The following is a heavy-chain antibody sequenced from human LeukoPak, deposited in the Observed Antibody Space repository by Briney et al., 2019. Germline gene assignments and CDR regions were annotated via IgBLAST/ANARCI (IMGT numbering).Heavy chain of an antibody. CDR1: GFTFSSYA. J-gene: IGHJ4*02. D-gene: IGHD3-10*01. V-gene: IGHV3-30*04. Sequence: GGSPRLSCAASGFTFSSYAMHWVREAPGKGLEWVAVISYDGSNKYYADSVKGRFTISRDNSKNTLYLQMNSLRAEDTAVYYCARDGYYGSGSFDYWGQGTLVTVSS. CDR2: ISYDGSNK. CDR3: ARDGYYGSGSFDY.